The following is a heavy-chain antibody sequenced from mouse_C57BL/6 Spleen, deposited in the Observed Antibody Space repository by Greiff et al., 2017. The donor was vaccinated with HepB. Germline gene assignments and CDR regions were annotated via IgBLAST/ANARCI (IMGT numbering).Heavy chain of an antibody. CDR1: GYTFTSYW. CDR2: IYPGSGST. D-gene: IGHD2-5*01. V-gene: IGHV1-55*01. J-gene: IGHJ3*01. CDR3: AREDDSNWGFAY. Sequence: QVQLQQPGAELVKPGASVKMSCKASGYTFTSYWITWVKQRPGQGLEWIGDIYPGSGSTNYNEKFKSKATLTVDTSSSTAYMQLSSLTSEDSAVYYWAREDDSNWGFAYWGQGTLVTVSA.